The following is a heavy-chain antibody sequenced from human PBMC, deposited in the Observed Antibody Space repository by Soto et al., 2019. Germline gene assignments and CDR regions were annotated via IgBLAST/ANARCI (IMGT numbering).Heavy chain of an antibody. V-gene: IGHV5-51*01. CDR2: IYPGDYET. Sequence: GESLKISCQCSGYTFSNFWVAWVRQLPGKGLEWMGIIYPGDYETRSSPSFRDKVTISADRSIATAYLQWSSLEASDSAFYFCARSPRSSPYFDYWGQGALVTVSS. D-gene: IGHD6-13*01. CDR1: GYTFSNFW. CDR3: ARSPRSSPYFDY. J-gene: IGHJ4*02.